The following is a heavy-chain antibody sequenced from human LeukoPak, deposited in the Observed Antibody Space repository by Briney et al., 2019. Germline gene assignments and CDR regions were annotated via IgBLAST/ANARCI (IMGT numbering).Heavy chain of an antibody. V-gene: IGHV4-59*12. CDR3: ASRRYYYGSGPD. D-gene: IGHD3-10*01. Sequence: SESLSLTCTVSGDSLSTYYWSWIRQPPGKGLEWIGYIYYSGNTNYNPSLKSRVTISVDTSKNQFSLKLSSVTAADTAVYYCASRRYYYGSGPDWGQGTLVTVSS. CDR1: GDSLSTYY. J-gene: IGHJ4*02. CDR2: IYYSGNT.